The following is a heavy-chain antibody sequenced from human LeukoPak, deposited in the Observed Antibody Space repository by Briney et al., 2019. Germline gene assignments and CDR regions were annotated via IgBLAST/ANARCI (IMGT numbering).Heavy chain of an antibody. CDR1: GFTFSSYA. J-gene: IGHJ3*02. Sequence: GGSLRLSCAASGFTFSSYAMHWVRQAPGKGLEWVALISYDGSNKYYADSVKGRFTISRDNSKNTLYLQMNSPRAEDTAVYYCARKYYDFWSGYYNAFDIWGQGTMVTVSS. CDR2: ISYDGSNK. D-gene: IGHD3-3*01. CDR3: ARKYYDFWSGYYNAFDI. V-gene: IGHV3-30-3*01.